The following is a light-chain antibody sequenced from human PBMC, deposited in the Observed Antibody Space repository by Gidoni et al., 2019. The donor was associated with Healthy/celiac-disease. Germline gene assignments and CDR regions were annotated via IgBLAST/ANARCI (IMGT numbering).Light chain of an antibody. J-gene: IGKJ5*01. CDR1: QSISNY. V-gene: IGKV1-39*01. Sequence: SQITQSPSSQSASVGDRVTITCRASQSISNYLNWYQQKPGKAPKLLIYAASSLQSGVPSRFSGSGSGTDFTLTISSLQPEDFAIYYCQQSYSSPITFGQGTRLEIK. CDR3: QQSYSSPIT. CDR2: AAS.